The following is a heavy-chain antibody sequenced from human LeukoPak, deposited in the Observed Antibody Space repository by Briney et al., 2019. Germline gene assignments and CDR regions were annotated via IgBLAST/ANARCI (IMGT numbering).Heavy chain of an antibody. V-gene: IGHV4-39*07. J-gene: IGHJ4*02. Sequence: SETLSLTCTVSNSSINSIYYWGWIRPPPGKGLEWIGNIYYSGSTYYNPSLKNRATISVDTSKNQFSLKLSSVTAADTAVYFCARVTSQLALDYWGQGTLVTVSS. CDR3: ARVTSQLALDY. D-gene: IGHD6-6*01. CDR2: IYYSGST. CDR1: NSSINSIYY.